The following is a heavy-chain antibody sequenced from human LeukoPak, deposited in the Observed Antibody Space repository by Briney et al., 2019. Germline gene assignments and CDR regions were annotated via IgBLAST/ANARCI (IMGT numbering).Heavy chain of an antibody. CDR2: ISGSGGST. D-gene: IGHD3-10*01. V-gene: IGHV3-23*01. Sequence: GGSLRLSCAASGSAFSSYAMSWVRQAPGKGLEWVSAISGSGGSTYYADSVKGRFTISRDNSKNTLYLQMNSLRAEGTAVYYCAKDSEGSGSRRYYFDYWGQGTLVTVSS. J-gene: IGHJ4*02. CDR3: AKDSEGSGSRRYYFDY. CDR1: GSAFSSYA.